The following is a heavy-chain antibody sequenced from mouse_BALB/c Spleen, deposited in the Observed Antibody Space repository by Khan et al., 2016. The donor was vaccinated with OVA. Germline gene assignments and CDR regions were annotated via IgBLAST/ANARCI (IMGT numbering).Heavy chain of an antibody. CDR2: IWSDGNT. CDR3: ARWFDGYSSLYAMDY. V-gene: IGHV2-6*02. J-gene: IGHJ4*01. D-gene: IGHD2-3*01. CDR1: GFSLTSYG. Sequence: QVQLKESGPGLVAPSQSLSITCTVSGFSLTSYGIHWVRQPPGKGLEWLVVIWSDGNTNYNSVLKSRLSISKDNSKSQVFLKMNSLHTDDTAIYYCARWFDGYSSLYAMDYWGQGTSVTVSS.